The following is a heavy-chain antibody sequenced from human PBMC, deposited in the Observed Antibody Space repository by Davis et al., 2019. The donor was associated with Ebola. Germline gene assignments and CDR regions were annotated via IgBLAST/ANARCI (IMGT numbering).Heavy chain of an antibody. Sequence: PGGSLRPSCAASGFTFSTYYITWVRQAPGKGLEWVATIPHVGSEQYYVDSVYGRFTCSKDNAKNSVYLQMNSLRAEDTAVYYCARDWAGLDVWGKGTTVTVSS. CDR2: IPHVGSEQ. J-gene: IGHJ6*04. CDR3: ARDWAGLDV. V-gene: IGHV3-7*01. D-gene: IGHD3-16*01. CDR1: GFTFSTYY.